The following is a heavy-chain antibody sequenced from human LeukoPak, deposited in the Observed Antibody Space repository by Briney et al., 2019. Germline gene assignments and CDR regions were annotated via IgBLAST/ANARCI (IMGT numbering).Heavy chain of an antibody. Sequence: PSETLSLTCTVSGGSITSYFWSWIRRPPGKGLEWIGYFYHSGFADYNPSLKSRVTISVDASKNQVSLRLSAVTAADTAVYYCARNGSSGYMGSWGQGTLVTVSS. D-gene: IGHD3-22*01. J-gene: IGHJ5*02. CDR3: ARNGSSGYMGS. CDR1: GGSITSYF. CDR2: FYHSGFA. V-gene: IGHV4-59*08.